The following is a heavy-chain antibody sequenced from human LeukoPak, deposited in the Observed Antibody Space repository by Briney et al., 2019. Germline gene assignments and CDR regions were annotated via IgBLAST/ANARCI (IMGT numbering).Heavy chain of an antibody. J-gene: IGHJ3*02. CDR3: AKAHSGSYHDAFNI. CDR2: IGGSAGST. Sequence: GGSLRLSCAASGFTFTYYAMAWVRQAPGKGLEWVSTIGGSAGSTYSADSVKGRFTISRDNSKNTLYLQMNSLRAEDTAVYYCAKAHSGSYHDAFNIWGQGTMVTVSS. D-gene: IGHD1-26*01. CDR1: GFTFTYYA. V-gene: IGHV3-23*01.